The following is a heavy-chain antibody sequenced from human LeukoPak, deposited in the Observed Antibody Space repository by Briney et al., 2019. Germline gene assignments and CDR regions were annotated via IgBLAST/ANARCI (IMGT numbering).Heavy chain of an antibody. V-gene: IGHV3-23*01. CDR3: AKGSPSIAVASYDY. D-gene: IGHD6-19*01. Sequence: PGGSLRLSCAASGFTLSSYAMSWVRQAPGKGLEGVSGISGSGFSTYYADSVKGRFTISRDNSKNTLYLQMNRLRAADMAVYYCAKGSPSIAVASYDYWGQGTLVTVSS. J-gene: IGHJ4*02. CDR2: ISGSGFST. CDR1: GFTLSSYA.